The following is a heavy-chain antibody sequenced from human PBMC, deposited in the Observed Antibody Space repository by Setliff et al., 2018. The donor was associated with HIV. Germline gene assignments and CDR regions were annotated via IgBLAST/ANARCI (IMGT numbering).Heavy chain of an antibody. J-gene: IGHJ6*03. V-gene: IGHV4-4*07. CDR1: GVSIPTNY. CDR3: HSWAWSYYYYYMDV. CDR2: IYTSGST. Sequence: SETLSLTCNISGVSIPTNYWSWIRQPAGKGLEWIGRIYTSGSTNYNPSLKSRVTISVDTSKNQFSLKPSSVTAADTAVYYCHSWAWSYYYYYMDVWGKGTTVTVS. D-gene: IGHD3-16*01.